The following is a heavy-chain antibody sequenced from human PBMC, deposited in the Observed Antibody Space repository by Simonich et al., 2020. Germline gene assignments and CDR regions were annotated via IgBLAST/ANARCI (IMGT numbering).Heavy chain of an antibody. V-gene: IGHV4-39*01. J-gene: IGHJ3*02. CDR1: GGSISSSSYY. CDR3: ARRGYCSSTSCYDAFDI. Sequence: QLQLQESGPGLVKPSETLSLTCTVSGGSISSSSYYWGWIRQPPGKGLEWIGSIYYSGSPYYTPSLKSRVTIAVYTSKNQFSLKLSSVTAADTAVYYCARRGYCSSTSCYDAFDIWGQGTMVTVSS. CDR2: IYYSGSP. D-gene: IGHD2-2*01.